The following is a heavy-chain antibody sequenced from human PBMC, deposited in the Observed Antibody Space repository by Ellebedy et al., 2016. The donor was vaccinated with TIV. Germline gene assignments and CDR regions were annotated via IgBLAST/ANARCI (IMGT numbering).Heavy chain of an antibody. J-gene: IGHJ4*02. D-gene: IGHD1-26*01. CDR1: GFTFSSYW. V-gene: IGHV3-7*01. Sequence: GESLKISXAASGFTFSSYWMTWVRQAPGKGLEWVAYMKEDGGEIYYLDSVKGRFTISRDNAKSSLYLQMNNLRAEDTAVYFCARGWAHFDYWGQGTLVTVSS. CDR3: ARGWAHFDY. CDR2: MKEDGGEI.